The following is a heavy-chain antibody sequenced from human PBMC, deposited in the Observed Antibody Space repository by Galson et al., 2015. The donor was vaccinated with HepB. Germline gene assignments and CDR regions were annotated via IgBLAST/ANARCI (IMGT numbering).Heavy chain of an antibody. V-gene: IGHV3-48*03. CDR2: ITGNGDVM. J-gene: IGHJ5*01. D-gene: IGHD6-6*01. CDR1: GFSFDDFE. Sequence: SLRLSCAASGFSFDDFEMNWVRQAPGKGLQWVSSITGNGDVMFYADSVKGRFTVSRDNAKNSVSLQMNSLRADDTALYYCARGLSLAAFDSWGQGTLVTVSS. CDR3: ARGLSLAAFDS.